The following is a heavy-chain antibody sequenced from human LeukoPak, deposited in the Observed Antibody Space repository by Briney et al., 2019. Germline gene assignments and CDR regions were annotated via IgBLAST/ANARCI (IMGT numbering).Heavy chain of an antibody. Sequence: GASVRVSCKASGYTFTGYYLHWVRQAPGQGLEWRGWINPNSGGTNYAQKFQGRVTMTRDTSISTAYMELSRLTADDTAVYYCARDYSGSGRGRTEFDYWGQGTLVTVSS. CDR2: INPNSGGT. CDR1: GYTFTGYY. J-gene: IGHJ4*02. V-gene: IGHV1-2*02. CDR3: ARDYSGSGRGRTEFDY. D-gene: IGHD3-10*01.